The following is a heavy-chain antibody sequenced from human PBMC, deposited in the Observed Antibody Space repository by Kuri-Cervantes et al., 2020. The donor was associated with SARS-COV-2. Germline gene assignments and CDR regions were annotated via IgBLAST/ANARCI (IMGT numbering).Heavy chain of an antibody. CDR1: GGSISSAGYY. CDR2: IYYSGST. J-gene: IGHJ3*02. Sequence: SETLSLTCIVSGGSISSAGYYWNWIRQSPGKGLEWIGSIYYSGSTYNNPSLKSRVTISADTSKNQFSLRLRSVTAADTAVYYCARALKGQIDAFDIWGQGTMVTVSS. CDR3: ARALKGQIDAFDI. V-gene: IGHV4-39*01.